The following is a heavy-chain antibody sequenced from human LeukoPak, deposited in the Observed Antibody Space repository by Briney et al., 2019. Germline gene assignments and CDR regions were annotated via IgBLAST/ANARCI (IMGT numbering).Heavy chain of an antibody. Sequence: GGTLRLSCAASGFTFSSYGMSWVRQAPGKGLEWVSAISGSGGSTYYADSVKGRFTISRDNSKNTLYLQMNSLRAEDTAVHYCAKDTPVTRWAFDIWGQGTMVTVSS. J-gene: IGHJ3*02. CDR1: GFTFSSYG. CDR3: AKDTPVTRWAFDI. V-gene: IGHV3-23*01. D-gene: IGHD4-17*01. CDR2: ISGSGGST.